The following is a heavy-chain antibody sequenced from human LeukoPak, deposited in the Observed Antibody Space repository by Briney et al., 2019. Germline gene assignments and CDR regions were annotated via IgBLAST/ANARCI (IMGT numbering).Heavy chain of an antibody. J-gene: IGHJ4*02. Sequence: SETLSLTCAVYGGSFSGYYWSWIRQPPGKGLEWIGEINHSGSTNYNPSLKSRVTISVDTSKNQFSLQLNSVTPEDTAVYYCARDHGSGWYSYLDDWGQGTLVTVSS. V-gene: IGHV4-34*01. CDR1: GGSFSGYY. D-gene: IGHD6-19*01. CDR3: ARDHGSGWYSYLDD. CDR2: INHSGST.